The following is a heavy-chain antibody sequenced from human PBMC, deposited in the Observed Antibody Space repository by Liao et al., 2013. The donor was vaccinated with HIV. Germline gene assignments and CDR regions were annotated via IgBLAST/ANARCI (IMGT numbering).Heavy chain of an antibody. CDR1: GGSISSGGFS. CDR3: ARSPGSGRYVWYFDL. D-gene: IGHD3-10*01. Sequence: QLQLQESGSGLVKPSQTLSLTCAVSGGSISSGGFSWSWIRQPPGKGLEWIGYIYQTGTTSYTPSLKSRVIISVDTSKNQFSLNLSSVTAADTAVYYCARSPGSGRYVWYFDLWGRGTLVTVSS. V-gene: IGHV4-30-2*01. CDR2: IYQTGTT. J-gene: IGHJ2*01.